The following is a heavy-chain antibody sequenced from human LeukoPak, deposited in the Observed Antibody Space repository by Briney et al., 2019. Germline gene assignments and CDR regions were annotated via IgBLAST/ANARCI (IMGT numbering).Heavy chain of an antibody. J-gene: IGHJ3*02. D-gene: IGHD4-11*01. CDR3: ARLGTTVIGDGFDI. Sequence: GESLKISCKASGYKFTNYWIGWVRQMPGKGLEWMGIVDPDDSQSSYSPSFEGQVTISVDKSVRTAYLQWSSLKASDTAMYYCARLGTTVIGDGFDIWGQGTMVTVSS. CDR1: GYKFTNYW. CDR2: VDPDDSQS. V-gene: IGHV5-51*01.